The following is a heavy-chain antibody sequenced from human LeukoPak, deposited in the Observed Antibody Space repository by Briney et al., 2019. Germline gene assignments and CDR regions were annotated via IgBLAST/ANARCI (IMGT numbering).Heavy chain of an antibody. Sequence: GGSLRLSCAASGFTFSNFGMHWVRQAPGKGLEWVAFIRFDGSDKYYADSVKGRFTISRDNSKNTLFLQMNSLRAEDTAIYYCAKEAWRLDDWGQGTLLTVSS. D-gene: IGHD6-25*01. CDR3: AKEAWRLDD. CDR1: GFTFSNFG. CDR2: IRFDGSDK. V-gene: IGHV3-30*02. J-gene: IGHJ4*02.